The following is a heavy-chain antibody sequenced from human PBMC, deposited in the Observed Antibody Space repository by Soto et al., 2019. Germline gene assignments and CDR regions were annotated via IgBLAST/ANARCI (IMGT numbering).Heavy chain of an antibody. CDR1: GFTFSSSA. J-gene: IGHJ5*02. Sequence: EVQLLDSGGGLVQPGGSLRLSCAASGFTFSSSAMSWVRQAPGKGLEWVSAVSGSGGTTYYADSVRGRFTISSDNSKNTLYLQMNSLRAEDTAIYFCAICTVDTIVTSGWCHYLDPWGQGTLVTVSS. V-gene: IGHV3-23*01. CDR2: VSGSGGTT. D-gene: IGHD6-19*01. CDR3: AICTVDTIVTSGWCHYLDP.